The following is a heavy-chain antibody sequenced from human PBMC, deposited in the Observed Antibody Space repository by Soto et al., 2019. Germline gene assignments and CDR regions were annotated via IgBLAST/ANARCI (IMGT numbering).Heavy chain of an antibody. CDR2: IIPIFGTA. V-gene: IGHV1-69*13. Sequence: SVKVSCKXSGGTFSSYAISWVRQAPGQGLEWMGGIIPIFGTANYAQKFQGRVTITADESTSTAYMELSSLRSEDTAVYYCARVGIPIAAAGRDYFDYWGQGTLVTVSS. CDR3: ARVGIPIAAAGRDYFDY. J-gene: IGHJ4*02. D-gene: IGHD6-13*01. CDR1: GGTFSSYA.